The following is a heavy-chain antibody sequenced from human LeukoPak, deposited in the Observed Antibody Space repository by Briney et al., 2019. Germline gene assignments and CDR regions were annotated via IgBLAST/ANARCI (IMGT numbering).Heavy chain of an antibody. V-gene: IGHV4-4*07. CDR3: ARDQRLELLGGLNWFDP. CDR1: GGSISSYY. CDR2: IYTSGST. Sequence: SETLSLTCTVSGGSISSYYWSWIRQPAGKGLEWIGRIYTSGSTNYNPSLKSRVTMSVDTSKNQFSLKLSSVTAADTAVYYCARDQRLELLGGLNWFDPWGQGTLVTVSS. J-gene: IGHJ5*02. D-gene: IGHD1-7*01.